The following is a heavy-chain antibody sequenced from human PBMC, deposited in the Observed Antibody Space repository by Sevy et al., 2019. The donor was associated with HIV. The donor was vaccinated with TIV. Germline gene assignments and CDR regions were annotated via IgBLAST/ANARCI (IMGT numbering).Heavy chain of an antibody. D-gene: IGHD2-15*01. CDR3: ARGPGVVAVAALNWFDP. CDR2: ISYDGSAK. V-gene: IGHV3-30*04. Sequence: GGSLRLSCAASGLTFSSYAMHWVRQAPGKGLEWVAVISYDGSAKYFADSVKGRFTISRDNSKNTLFLQMNSLRTEDTGVYYCARGPGVVAVAALNWFDPWGQGTLVTVSS. CDR1: GLTFSSYA. J-gene: IGHJ5*02.